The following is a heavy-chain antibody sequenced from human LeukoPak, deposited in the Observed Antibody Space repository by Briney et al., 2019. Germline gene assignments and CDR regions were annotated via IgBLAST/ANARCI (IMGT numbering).Heavy chain of an antibody. CDR1: GGSTSSSSYY. CDR3: ARVAGFGMATIFDY. J-gene: IGHJ4*02. D-gene: IGHD5-24*01. Sequence: SETLSLTCTVSGGSTSSSSYYWGWIRQPPGKGLEWIGSIYYSGSTYYNPSLKSRVTVSVDTSKNQFSLKLSSATAADTAVYYCARVAGFGMATIFDYWGQGTLVTVSS. V-gene: IGHV4-39*07. CDR2: IYYSGST.